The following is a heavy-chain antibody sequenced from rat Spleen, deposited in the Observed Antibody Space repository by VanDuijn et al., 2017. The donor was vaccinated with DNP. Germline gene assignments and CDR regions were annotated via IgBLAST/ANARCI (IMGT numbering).Heavy chain of an antibody. Sequence: EVQLVESGGGLVQPGRSLKLSCAASGFTFSAYYMAWVRQAPTEGLECVAYISYDGGSAYYGDSVKGRFTISRDNAKSTLYLQMNSPRSEDMATYYCIRWNSGHFDYWGQGVMVTVSS. CDR3: IRWNSGHFDY. CDR2: ISYDGGSA. V-gene: IGHV5-22*01. D-gene: IGHD4-3*01. J-gene: IGHJ2*01. CDR1: GFTFSAYY.